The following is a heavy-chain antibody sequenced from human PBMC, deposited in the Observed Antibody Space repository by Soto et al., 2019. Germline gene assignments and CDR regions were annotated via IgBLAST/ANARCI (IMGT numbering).Heavy chain of an antibody. D-gene: IGHD5-18*01. Sequence: SETLSLTCTVSGGSISSGGYYWSWIRQHPGKGLEWIGYIYYSGSTYYNPSLKSRVTISVDTSKNQFSLKLSSVTAADTAVYYCATRGYSYGYFGYWGQGTLVTVS. CDR3: ATRGYSYGYFGY. J-gene: IGHJ4*02. CDR1: GGSISSGGYY. CDR2: IYYSGST. V-gene: IGHV4-31*03.